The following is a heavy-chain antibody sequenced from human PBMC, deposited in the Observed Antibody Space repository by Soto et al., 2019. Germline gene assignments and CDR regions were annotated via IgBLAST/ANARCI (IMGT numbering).Heavy chain of an antibody. V-gene: IGHV4-31*03. Sequence: QVQLQESGPGLVKPSQTLSLTCTVSGGSISSGGYYWSWIRQHPGKGLEWIGYIYYRGSTSYNPSLKSRVTISVDTSKNQFSLKLSSVSAADTAVYYCARDGGYGSGSYRFDYWGQGTLVTVSS. D-gene: IGHD3-10*01. CDR1: GGSISSGGYY. CDR2: IYYRGST. CDR3: ARDGGYGSGSYRFDY. J-gene: IGHJ4*02.